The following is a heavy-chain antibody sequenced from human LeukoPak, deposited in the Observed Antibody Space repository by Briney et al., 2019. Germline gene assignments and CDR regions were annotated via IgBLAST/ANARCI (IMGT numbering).Heavy chain of an antibody. D-gene: IGHD5-24*01. J-gene: IGHJ4*02. CDR3: AKGDDIGKHPTRAYYFDT. CDR2: TGLNSVNT. CDR1: GFTFSRHA. V-gene: IGHV3-23*01. Sequence: GGSLRLSCAASGFTFSRHAMSWVRQAPGKGLQWVSTTGLNSVNTLCAESVQGRFSISRDNSKNTLDLQMDNLRVDDTAVYYCAKGDDIGKHPTRAYYFDTWGQGTLVTVSS.